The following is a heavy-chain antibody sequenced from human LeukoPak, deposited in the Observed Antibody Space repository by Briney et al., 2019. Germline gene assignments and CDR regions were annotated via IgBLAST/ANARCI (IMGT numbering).Heavy chain of an antibody. V-gene: IGHV4-59*01. CDR3: AGDNKDAFDI. CDR2: IFHSGSSDYNYSGST. CDR1: GASISSYY. Sequence: SETLSLTCTVSGASISSYYWNWIRQPPGKGLEWIGYIFHSGSSDYNYSGSTKYNPSLMSRVTISVDTSKNQFSLTLSSVTAADAAVYYCAGDNKDAFDIWGQGTLVTVSS. J-gene: IGHJ3*02. D-gene: IGHD2/OR15-2a*01.